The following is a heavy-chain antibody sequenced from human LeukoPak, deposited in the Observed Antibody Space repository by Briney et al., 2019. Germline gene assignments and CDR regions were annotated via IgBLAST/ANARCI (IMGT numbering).Heavy chain of an antibody. J-gene: IGHJ2*01. Sequence: ASVKVSCKASGGTFSTDALAWVRQVPGQGPEWMGRIIPVSGTTNYAETFQGRVTITADISTSTAYMQLSSLRSGDTAVYYCAREAGIAITGTIWYFDLWGRGTLVTVSS. CDR2: IIPVSGTT. CDR3: AREAGIAITGTIWYFDL. V-gene: IGHV1-69*06. CDR1: GGTFSTDA. D-gene: IGHD1/OR15-1a*01.